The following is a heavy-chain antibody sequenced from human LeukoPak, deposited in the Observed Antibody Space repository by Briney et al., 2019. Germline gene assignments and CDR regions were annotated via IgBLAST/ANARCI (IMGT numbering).Heavy chain of an antibody. J-gene: IGHJ4*02. V-gene: IGHV3-23*01. Sequence: GGSLRLSCAASGFTFSSYAMAWFRQAPGKGLEWVSALSGGGGSTYYAGSVKGRFAISRDNSKNTLYLQMNSLRAEDTAVYYCARDSYYYEYWGQGTLVTVSS. CDR2: LSGGGGST. CDR3: ARDSYYYEY. CDR1: GFTFSSYA.